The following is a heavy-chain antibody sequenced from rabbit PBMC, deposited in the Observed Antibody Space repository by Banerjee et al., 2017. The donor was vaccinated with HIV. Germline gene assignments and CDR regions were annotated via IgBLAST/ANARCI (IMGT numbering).Heavy chain of an antibody. J-gene: IGHJ4*01. CDR2: IATGSSNT. CDR3: ARGSSSGGYSPYYFDL. CDR1: GFSFSSSTW. Sequence: QEQLEESGGDLVKPEGSLTLTCTASGFSFSSSTWICWVRQAPGKGLEWIACIATGSSNTYYASWAKGRFTITRSTSLNTVTLQLTSLTAADTATYFCARGSSSGGYSPYYFDLWGPGTLVTVS. D-gene: IGHD1-1*01. V-gene: IGHV1S45*01.